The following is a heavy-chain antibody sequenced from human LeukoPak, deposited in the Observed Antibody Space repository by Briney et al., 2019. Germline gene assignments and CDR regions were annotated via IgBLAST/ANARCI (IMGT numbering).Heavy chain of an antibody. V-gene: IGHV1-24*01. D-gene: IGHD1-14*01. CDR2: FDPEDGET. J-gene: IGHJ4*02. CDR3: ATSPGYDY. Sequence: ASVKVSCKASGYTFTSYYMHWVRQAPGQGLEWMGGFDPEDGETIYAQKFQGRVPMTEDTSTDTAYMELTSLRSEDTAVYYCATSPGYDYWGQGTLVTVSS. CDR1: GYTFTSYY.